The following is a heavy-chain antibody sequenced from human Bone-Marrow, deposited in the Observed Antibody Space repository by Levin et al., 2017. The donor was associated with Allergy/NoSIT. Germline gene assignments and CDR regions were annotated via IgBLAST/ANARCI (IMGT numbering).Heavy chain of an antibody. CDR1: GDSISDYY. D-gene: IGHD7-27*01. J-gene: IGHJ2*01. CDR2: VYHSGNT. CDR3: ARDLGITQGYFDF. Sequence: PSETLSLTCTVSGDSISDYYWSWIRQPPGKGLEWIGFVYHSGNTNYNPALKSRATISADTSKRQSSLKLRSLSPAATAVYYWARDLGITQGYFDFWGRGALVTVSS. V-gene: IGHV4-59*01.